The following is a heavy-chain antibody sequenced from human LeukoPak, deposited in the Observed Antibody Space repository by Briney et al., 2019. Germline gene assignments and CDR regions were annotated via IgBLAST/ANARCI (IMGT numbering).Heavy chain of an antibody. CDR3: AKELTRPNRPVAGLNY. V-gene: IGHV3-23*01. D-gene: IGHD6-19*01. J-gene: IGHJ4*02. CDR2: ISDTGAIT. Sequence: GGSLRLSCTASGFTFSSSAFSWVRQAPGKGLEWVSAISDTGAITLYADSVKGRFTISRDSSKNTLSLQMNSLRTEDTAVYYCAKELTRPNRPVAGLNYWGQGTLVTVSS. CDR1: GFTFSSSA.